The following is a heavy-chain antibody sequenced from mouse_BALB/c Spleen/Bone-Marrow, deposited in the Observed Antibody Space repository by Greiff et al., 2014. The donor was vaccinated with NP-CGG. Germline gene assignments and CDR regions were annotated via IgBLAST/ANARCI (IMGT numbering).Heavy chain of an antibody. Sequence: LQQSGSELVRPGASVKLSCKASGYTFTSYWMHWVKQRPGQGLEWLGNIYPGTGSINYDEKFKCKATLTVDTSSSTAYMQLSSLTSEDSAVYYCTRSGYVMDYWGQGTSVTVSS. CDR3: TRSGYVMDY. J-gene: IGHJ4*01. D-gene: IGHD3-1*01. CDR1: GYTFTSYW. CDR2: IYPGTGSI. V-gene: IGHV1S22*01.